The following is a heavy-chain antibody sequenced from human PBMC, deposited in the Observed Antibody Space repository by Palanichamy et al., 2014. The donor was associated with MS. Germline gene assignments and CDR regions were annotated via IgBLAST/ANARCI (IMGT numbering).Heavy chain of an antibody. Sequence: QVHLVQSGAEVKMPGASVKISCKTSGYSFSRSAMHWVRQAPGQRLEWMGWIIAGNGQTKYSQKLQERLTITRDTSASTAYMELSSLTSEDTAVYYCARRDDSCGPFYCGWGQGTLVTVSS. J-gene: IGHJ4*02. CDR1: GYSFSRSA. CDR3: ARRDDSCGPFYCG. V-gene: IGHV1-3*01. D-gene: IGHD3-22*01. CDR2: IIAGNGQT.